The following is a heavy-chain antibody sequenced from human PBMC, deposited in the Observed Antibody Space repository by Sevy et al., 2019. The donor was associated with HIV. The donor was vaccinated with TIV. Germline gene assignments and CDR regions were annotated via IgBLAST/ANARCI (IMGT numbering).Heavy chain of an antibody. Sequence: GGSLRLSCTASGFTFGDYAMNWFRQAPGKGLEWVGFIRTKAYGGTTEYAASVKGRFTISRDDSKSIAYLKMNSLKTEDTAVYYCTRGRYTYVPFDYWGQGTLVTVSS. V-gene: IGHV3-49*03. J-gene: IGHJ4*02. D-gene: IGHD3-10*02. CDR2: IRTKAYGGTT. CDR3: TRGRYTYVPFDY. CDR1: GFTFGDYA.